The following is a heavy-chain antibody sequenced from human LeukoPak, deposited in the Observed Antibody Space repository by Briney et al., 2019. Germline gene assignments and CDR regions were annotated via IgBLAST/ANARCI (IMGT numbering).Heavy chain of an antibody. V-gene: IGHV3-7*01. CDR3: AKVNYYESSGYYDY. CDR2: VNRDGSET. CDR1: GFALSSHW. D-gene: IGHD3-22*01. Sequence: GGSLRLSCAASGFALSSHWMTWVRQVPGRGPEWVANVNRDGSETYYLDSVKGRFTISKDNAKNSLYLQMNSLRAEDTAVYYCAKVNYYESSGYYDYWGQGTLVTVSS. J-gene: IGHJ4*02.